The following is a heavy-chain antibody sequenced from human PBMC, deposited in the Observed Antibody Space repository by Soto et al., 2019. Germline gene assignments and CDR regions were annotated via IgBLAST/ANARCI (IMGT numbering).Heavy chain of an antibody. Sequence: QVQLVESGGGVVQPGRSLRLSCAASGFTFSSYGMHWVRQAPGKGLEWVAVISYDGSNKYYADSVKGRFTISRDNSKNTLYLQMNSLRAEDTAVYYCATRLLGSGAYWYFDLWGRGTLVTVSS. D-gene: IGHD2-15*01. CDR1: GFTFSSYG. V-gene: IGHV3-30*03. CDR2: ISYDGSNK. CDR3: ATRLLGSGAYWYFDL. J-gene: IGHJ2*01.